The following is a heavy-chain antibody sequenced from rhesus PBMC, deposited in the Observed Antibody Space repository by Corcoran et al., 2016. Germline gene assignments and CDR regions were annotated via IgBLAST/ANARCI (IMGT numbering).Heavy chain of an antibody. CDR2: NYGSGGGT. V-gene: IGHV4-106*01. CDR1: GGSISDDYY. CDR3: AREVIAAAGMDY. D-gene: IGHD6-31*01. J-gene: IGHJ4*01. Sequence: QVQLQESGPGLVKPSETLSLTCAVSGGSISDDYYWSWIRQPPGKGLEWIGYNYGSGGGTNYNPSLKNRVTISIDTSKNQFSLKLSSVTAADTAVYYCAREVIAAAGMDYWGQGVLVTVSS.